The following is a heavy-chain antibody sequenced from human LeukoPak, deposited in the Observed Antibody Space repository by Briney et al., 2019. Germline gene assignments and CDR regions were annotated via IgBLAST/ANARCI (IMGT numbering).Heavy chain of an antibody. Sequence: SETLSLTCTVSGGSISSGDYYWSWIRQPPGKGLEWIGYIYYSGSTYYNPSLKSRVTISVDTSKNQFSLKLSSVTAADTAVYYCARDVKYDRDAFDIWGQGTMVTVSS. CDR1: GGSISSGDYY. CDR2: IYYSGST. CDR3: ARDVKYDRDAFDI. J-gene: IGHJ3*02. V-gene: IGHV4-30-4*01. D-gene: IGHD3-16*01.